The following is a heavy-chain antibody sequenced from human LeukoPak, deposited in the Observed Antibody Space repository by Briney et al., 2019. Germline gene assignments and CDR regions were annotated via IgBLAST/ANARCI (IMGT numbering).Heavy chain of an antibody. CDR3: ATVKEGVEMATIDTWGMDV. J-gene: IGHJ6*02. V-gene: IGHV1-69-2*01. CDR1: GYTFTDYY. D-gene: IGHD5-24*01. CDR2: IDPEGGKK. Sequence: PKASVKISCKVSGYTFTDYYMHWVRQAPGKGLEWMGLIDPEGGKKIYAEKFQGRVTITADTSTDTAYMELSSLRSEDTAVYYCATVKEGVEMATIDTWGMDVWGQGTTVTVSS.